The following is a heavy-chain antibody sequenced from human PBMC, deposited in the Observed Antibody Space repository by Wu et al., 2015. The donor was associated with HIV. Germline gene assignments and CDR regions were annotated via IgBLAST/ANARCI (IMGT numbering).Heavy chain of an antibody. V-gene: IGHV1-24*01. CDR3: ARNTDSVATSLYSLGV. CDR2: FDPEDDET. Sequence: QVQLLQSGAEVKKPGASVMVSCKASGYTFTDYYMYWVRQTPGKGLEWMGGFDPEDDETTYAQSFQGRLTMTEDTSTDTAYMELSSLKSEDTAVYYCARNTDSVATSLYSLGVWGQGTVVTVSS. D-gene: IGHD5-12*01. J-gene: IGHJ6*02. CDR1: GYTFTDYY.